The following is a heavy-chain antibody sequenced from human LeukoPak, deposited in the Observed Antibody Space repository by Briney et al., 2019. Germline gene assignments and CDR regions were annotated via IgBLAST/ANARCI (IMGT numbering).Heavy chain of an antibody. V-gene: IGHV4-59*01. CDR1: GGSISSYY. Sequence: SETLSLTCTVSGGSISSYYWSWIRQPPGKGLEWIGYIYYSGSTNYNPSLRSRVTISVDTSKNQFSLKLSSVTAADTAVYYCASYSGSYGTFDYWGQGTLVTVSS. CDR3: ASYSGSYGTFDY. J-gene: IGHJ4*02. CDR2: IYYSGST. D-gene: IGHD1-26*01.